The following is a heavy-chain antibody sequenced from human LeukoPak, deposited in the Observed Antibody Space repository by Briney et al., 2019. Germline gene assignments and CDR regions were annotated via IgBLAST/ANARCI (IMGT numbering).Heavy chain of an antibody. CDR1: GGSVSSSSYY. D-gene: IGHD1-26*01. CDR2: IYYSGNT. CDR3: ARHSAYWEVNY. Sequence: SETLSLTCAVSGGSVSSSSYYWGWLRQPPGTGLEWIGSIYYSGNTYYNPSLKSRVTISVDTSKNQFSLTLSSVTAADTAVYYCARHSAYWEVNYWGQGTLVTVSS. V-gene: IGHV4-39*01. J-gene: IGHJ4*02.